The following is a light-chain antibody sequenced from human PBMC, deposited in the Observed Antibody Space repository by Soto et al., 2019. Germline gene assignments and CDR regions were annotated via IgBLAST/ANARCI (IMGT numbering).Light chain of an antibody. CDR1: TGHSNYA. CDR3: QTWGPGFRV. CDR2: LNSDGSH. V-gene: IGLV4-69*01. J-gene: IGLJ2*01. Sequence: QLVLTQSPSASASLGASVKLTCTLSTGHSNYAITWLQQQPEKGPRYLMKLNSDGSHTKGDGIPDRFSGSSSGAERYLTISSLQSEDETDYYCQTWGPGFRVFGGGTKLTVL.